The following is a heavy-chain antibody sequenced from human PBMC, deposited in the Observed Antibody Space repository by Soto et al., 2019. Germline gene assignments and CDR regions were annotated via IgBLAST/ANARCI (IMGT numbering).Heavy chain of an antibody. CDR3: AHRVLRTVFGLVTTTAIYFDF. CDR1: GFSLTTSGVG. D-gene: IGHD3-3*01. V-gene: IGHV2-5*02. J-gene: IGHJ4*02. Sequence: QITLNESGPTVVRPTETLTLTCRFSGFSLTTSGVGVGWIRQSPGKAPEWLALIYWDDDKRYSASLKSRLTITQDTSKNPVVLTVADLDPTDKATYYCAHRVLRTVFGLVTTTAIYFDFWGQGTPVAVSS. CDR2: IYWDDDK.